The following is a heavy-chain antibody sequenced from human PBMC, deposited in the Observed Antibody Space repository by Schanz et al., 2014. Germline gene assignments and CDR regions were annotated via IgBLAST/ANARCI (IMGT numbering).Heavy chain of an antibody. CDR2: INHYGRT. V-gene: IGHV4-34*01. J-gene: IGHJ1*01. CDR1: GGSFIGYD. Sequence: QVRLQQWSAGLLKPSGTLSLTCAVYGGSFIGYDWSWIRQFPGQDLEWIGDINHYGRTNYNPSLMGRFSISIDASQNQFSLKMTSVTAADTAIYYCAIPRGSYAPNWSEARYFQHWGQGSLVTVSS. D-gene: IGHD1-1*01. CDR3: AIPRGSYAPNWSEARYFQH.